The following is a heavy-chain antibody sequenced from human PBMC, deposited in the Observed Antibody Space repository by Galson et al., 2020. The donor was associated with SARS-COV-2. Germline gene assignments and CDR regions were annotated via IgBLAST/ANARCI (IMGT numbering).Heavy chain of an antibody. V-gene: IGHV3-74*01. CDR3: ARVGVWFGELVIGRFDY. CDR2: INSDGSDT. D-gene: IGHD3-10*01. J-gene: IGHJ4*02. CDR1: GFTFSSYW. Sequence: GGSLRLSCAASGFTFSSYWMHWVRQAPGKGLVWVSRINSDGSDTNYADSVKGRFTISRDNAKNTLYLQMNSLRAADTAVYYCARVGVWFGELVIGRFDYWGQGTLVTVSS.